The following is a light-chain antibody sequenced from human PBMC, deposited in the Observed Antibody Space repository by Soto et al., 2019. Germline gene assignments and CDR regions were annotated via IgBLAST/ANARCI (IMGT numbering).Light chain of an antibody. CDR3: HQFGSSPYT. J-gene: IGKJ2*01. V-gene: IGKV3-20*01. CDR1: QSVSSNY. CDR2: GAS. Sequence: EIVLTQSPGTLSLSPGERATLSCRASQSVSSNYLAWYQQIPGQAPRLLIYGASSRATGIPDRFRGSGSGTDFTLTISRLEPEDFAVYYCHQFGSSPYTFGQGTKLEI.